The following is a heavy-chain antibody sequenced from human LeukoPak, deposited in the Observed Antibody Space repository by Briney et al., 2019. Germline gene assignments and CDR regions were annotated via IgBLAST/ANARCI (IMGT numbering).Heavy chain of an antibody. CDR2: INIDGTNT. J-gene: IGHJ4*02. V-gene: IGHV3-74*03. CDR1: GFTFSTYW. D-gene: IGHD3-22*01. CDR3: ARAYYYDSSGYCDY. Sequence: GGSLRLSCAASGFTFSTYWMHWVRQAPGKGLVWVSRINIDGTNTKYADSVKGRFTISRDSAKSTLYLQMNSLRAEDTAVYYCARAYYYDSSGYCDYWGQGTLVTVSS.